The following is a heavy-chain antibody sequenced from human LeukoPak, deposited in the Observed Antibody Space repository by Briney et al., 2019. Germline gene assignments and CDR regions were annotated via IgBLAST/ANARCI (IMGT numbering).Heavy chain of an antibody. Sequence: VASVKVSCKTSGYTFTDYNMHWVRQAPGQGPEWMGWIDPNRGGTNYAHRFQDRVTITRDTSISTVYMELSRLRSDDTAVYYCARDDKRAYSSTSEYMDVWGKGTTVTVSS. CDR2: IDPNRGGT. CDR1: GYTFTDYN. J-gene: IGHJ6*03. V-gene: IGHV1-2*07. CDR3: ARDDKRAYSSTSEYMDV. D-gene: IGHD6-13*01.